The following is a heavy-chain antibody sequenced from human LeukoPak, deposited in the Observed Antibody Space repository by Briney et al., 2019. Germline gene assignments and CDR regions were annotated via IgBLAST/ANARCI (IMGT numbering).Heavy chain of an antibody. J-gene: IGHJ4*02. CDR1: GFTFSSYG. Sequence: PGGSLRLSCAASGFTFSSYGMHWVRQAPGKGLEWVAVISYDGSSKYYADSVKGRFTISRDNSKNTLYVQMNSLRTEDTAIYYCAKGPDTSGYYSLDYWGQGTLVTVSS. CDR3: AKGPDTSGYYSLDY. V-gene: IGHV3-30*18. D-gene: IGHD3-22*01. CDR2: ISYDGSSK.